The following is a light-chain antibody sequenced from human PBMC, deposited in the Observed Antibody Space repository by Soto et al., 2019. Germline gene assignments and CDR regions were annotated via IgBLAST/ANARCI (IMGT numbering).Light chain of an antibody. V-gene: IGLV1-44*01. Sequence: QSVLTQPPSTSGTPGQRVTISCSGSSSNIGSNLVYWYQLVPGTAPQLLIYGNEERPSGVPGRCSGYKAGTSASLAISGLPSEDEADYYCAASDGSLNGVLFGGGTQLTVL. CDR2: GNE. CDR1: SSNIGSNL. J-gene: IGLJ2*01. CDR3: AASDGSLNGVL.